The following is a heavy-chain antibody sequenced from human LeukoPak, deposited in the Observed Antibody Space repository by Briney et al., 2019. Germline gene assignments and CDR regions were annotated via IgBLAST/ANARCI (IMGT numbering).Heavy chain of an antibody. Sequence: GASVKVSCKASGYTFTSYYMHWVRQAPGQGLEWMGIINPSGGSTSYAQKFQGRVTMTRDTSTGTVYMELSSLRSEDTAVYYCARGNLVYYDSSGSFDYWGQGTLVTVSS. CDR2: INPSGGST. D-gene: IGHD3-22*01. CDR1: GYTFTSYY. CDR3: ARGNLVYYDSSGSFDY. V-gene: IGHV1-46*01. J-gene: IGHJ4*02.